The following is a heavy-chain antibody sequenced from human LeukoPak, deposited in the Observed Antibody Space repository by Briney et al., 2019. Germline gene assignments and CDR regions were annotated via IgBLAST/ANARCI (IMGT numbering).Heavy chain of an antibody. D-gene: IGHD3-3*01. Sequence: GGSLRLSRAASGFTFSSYTMHWVRQAPGKGLEWVAVISYDGSNKYYADSVKGRFTISRDTSKNTLYLQMNSLRAEDTAVYSCARAFYRFGVVTGWFDPWGQGTLVTVSS. V-gene: IGHV3-30*01. CDR3: ARAFYRFGVVTGWFDP. CDR1: GFTFSSYT. J-gene: IGHJ5*02. CDR2: ISYDGSNK.